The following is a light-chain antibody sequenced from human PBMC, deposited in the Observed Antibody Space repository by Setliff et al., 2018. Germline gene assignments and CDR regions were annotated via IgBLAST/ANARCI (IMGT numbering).Light chain of an antibody. V-gene: IGLV2-14*03. CDR1: SRDVGAHDF. CDR2: DVN. Sequence: QSALTQPASVSESPGQSITISCTGTSRDVGAHDFVSWYQQRPGKAPKLIIYDVNNRPSGVSNRFSGSKSGNTASLTISGLQAEGDADYYCSSHTTSSTWVFGGGTK. J-gene: IGLJ3*02. CDR3: SSHTTSSTWV.